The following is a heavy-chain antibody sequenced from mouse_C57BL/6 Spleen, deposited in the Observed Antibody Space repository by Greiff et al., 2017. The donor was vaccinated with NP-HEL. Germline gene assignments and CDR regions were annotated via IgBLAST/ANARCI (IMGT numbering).Heavy chain of an antibody. Sequence: EVQLVESGGGLVKPGGSLKLSCAASGFTFSDYGMHWVRQAPEKGLEWVAYISSGSSTIYYADTVKGRFTISRDNAKNTLFLQMTSLRSEDTAMYYCALTTVVATDAMDYWGQGTSVTVSS. J-gene: IGHJ4*01. CDR1: GFTFSDYG. CDR2: ISSGSSTI. CDR3: ALTTVVATDAMDY. V-gene: IGHV5-17*01. D-gene: IGHD1-1*01.